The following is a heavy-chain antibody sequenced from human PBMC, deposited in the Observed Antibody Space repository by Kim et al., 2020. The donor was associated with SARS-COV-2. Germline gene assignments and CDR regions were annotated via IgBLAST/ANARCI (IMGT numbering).Heavy chain of an antibody. J-gene: IGHJ4*02. CDR3: ARGPNYSPFDY. V-gene: IGHV3-48*03. Sequence: YAHHVVGRLAISQEKDKNSLYLQMNSLRAEDTAVYYCARGPNYSPFDYWGQGTLGTVSS. D-gene: IGHD4-4*01.